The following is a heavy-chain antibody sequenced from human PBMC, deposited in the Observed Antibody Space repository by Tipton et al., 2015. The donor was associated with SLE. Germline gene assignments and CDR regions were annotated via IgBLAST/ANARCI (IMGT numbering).Heavy chain of an antibody. D-gene: IGHD3-22*01. Sequence: LRLSCTVSGGSISSGGYYWSWIRQPPGKGLEWIGYIYYSGSTNYNPSLKSRVTISVDTSKNQFSLKLSSVTAADTAVYYCARDAHSGYYYDWGQGTLVTVSS. V-gene: IGHV4-61*08. CDR2: IYYSGST. CDR1: GGSISSGGYY. CDR3: ARDAHSGYYYD. J-gene: IGHJ4*02.